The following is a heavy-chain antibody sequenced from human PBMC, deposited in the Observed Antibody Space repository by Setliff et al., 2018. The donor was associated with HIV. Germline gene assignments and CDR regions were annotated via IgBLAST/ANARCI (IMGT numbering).Heavy chain of an antibody. CDR3: ARGGASSKYFDS. V-gene: IGHV4-59*02. CDR2: IHDSGTT. CDR1: GGSVNVDY. Sequence: SETLSLTCTVSGGSVNVDYWSWLRQPPGKALEWIAWIHDSGTTNYNPSLKSRVTISRDTSKNQFSLELSSVTPADTAVYYCARGGASSKYFDSWGQGTLVTVSS. J-gene: IGHJ4*02. D-gene: IGHD2-15*01.